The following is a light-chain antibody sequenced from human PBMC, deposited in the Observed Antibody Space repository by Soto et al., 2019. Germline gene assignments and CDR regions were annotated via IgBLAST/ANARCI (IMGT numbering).Light chain of an antibody. J-gene: IGKJ4*01. CDR1: QSVSSN. CDR2: GAS. Sequence: EIVMTQSPATLSVSPGERATLSCRASQSVSSNLAWYQQKPGQAPRLLIYGASTRATGIPARFSGSGSGTEFPLTISSLQSEDFAFYYCQQYNNWPQTFGGGTKVEIK. CDR3: QQYNNWPQT. V-gene: IGKV3-15*01.